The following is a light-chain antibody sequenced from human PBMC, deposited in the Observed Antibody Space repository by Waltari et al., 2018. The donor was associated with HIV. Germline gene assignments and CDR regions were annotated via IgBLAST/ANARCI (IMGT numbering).Light chain of an antibody. J-gene: IGLJ3*02. CDR1: SSDVGGYNY. CDR2: EVR. Sequence: QSALTQPASVSGSPGQSMTISCTGTSSDVGGYNYVSWYQQHTRKAPKLMIYEVRNRPSGVSTPFSRSKSGTTASLTISGLQAEDEADYYCSSYTSSSTLRVFGGGTKLTVL. CDR3: SSYTSSSTLRV. V-gene: IGLV2-14*01.